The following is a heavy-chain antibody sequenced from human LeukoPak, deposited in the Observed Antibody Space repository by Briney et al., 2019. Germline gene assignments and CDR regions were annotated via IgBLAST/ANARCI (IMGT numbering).Heavy chain of an antibody. V-gene: IGHV1-69*13. J-gene: IGHJ5*02. CDR1: GYTFTSYG. Sequence: SVKVSCKASGYTFTSYGISWVRQVPGQGLEWMGGIIPIFGTANYAQKFQGRVTITADESTSTAYMELSSLRSEDTAVYYCARDTRHRYCSSTSCYRGWLDPWGQGTLVTVSS. CDR3: ARDTRHRYCSSTSCYRGWLDP. D-gene: IGHD2-2*01. CDR2: IIPIFGTA.